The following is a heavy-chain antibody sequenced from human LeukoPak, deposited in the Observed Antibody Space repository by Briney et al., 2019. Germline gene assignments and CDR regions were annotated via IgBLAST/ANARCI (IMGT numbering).Heavy chain of an antibody. Sequence: GGSLRLSCAASGFTFSDFYMSWIRQALGKGLEWVSYISSSGGSTFYTDSVKGRFTVSRDNAKNSLSLQMNSLRAEDTAIYYCAKSGTYNDYWGQGTLVPVSS. CDR2: ISSSGGST. CDR1: GFTFSDFY. V-gene: IGHV3-11*04. CDR3: AKSGTYNDY. D-gene: IGHD1-26*01. J-gene: IGHJ4*02.